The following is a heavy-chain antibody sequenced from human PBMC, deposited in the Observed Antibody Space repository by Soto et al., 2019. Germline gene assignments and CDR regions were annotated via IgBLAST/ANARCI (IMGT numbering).Heavy chain of an antibody. CDR3: ARARGYCSSTSCYRNGMDV. V-gene: IGHV3-73*01. J-gene: IGHJ6*02. Sequence: PGGSLRLSCAASGFTFSGSAMHWVRQASGKGLEWVGRIRSKANSYATAYAASVKGRFTISRDDSKNTAYLQMNSLKTEDTAVYYCARARGYCSSTSCYRNGMDVWGQGTTVTVSS. CDR1: GFTFSGSA. CDR2: IRSKANSYAT. D-gene: IGHD2-2*02.